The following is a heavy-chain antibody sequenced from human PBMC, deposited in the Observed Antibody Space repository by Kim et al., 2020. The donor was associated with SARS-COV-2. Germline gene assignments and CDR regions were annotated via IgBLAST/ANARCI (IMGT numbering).Heavy chain of an antibody. D-gene: IGHD5-12*01. Sequence: GGSLRLSCAASGFTFSSYAMHWVRQAPGKGLEWVAVISYDGSNKYYADSVKGRFTISRDNSKNTLYLQMNSLRAEDTAVYYCARDSWAEWLRGAVDYWG. CDR1: GFTFSSYA. V-gene: IGHV3-30-3*01. CDR2: ISYDGSNK. J-gene: IGHJ4*01. CDR3: ARDSWAEWLRGAVDY.